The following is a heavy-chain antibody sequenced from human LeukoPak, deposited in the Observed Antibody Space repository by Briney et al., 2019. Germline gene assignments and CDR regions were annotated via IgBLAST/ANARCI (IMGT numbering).Heavy chain of an antibody. CDR3: AKDYCGGDCYSGWYFDL. V-gene: IGHV3-9*01. J-gene: IGHJ2*01. CDR1: GFTFDDYA. D-gene: IGHD2-21*02. Sequence: GRSLRLSCAASGFTFDDYAMHWVRQAPGKGLEWVSGISYNSDTIAYADSVKGRFTISRDNAKNSLYLQMNSPRAEDTALYYCAKDYCGGDCYSGWYFDLWGRGTLVTVSS. CDR2: ISYNSDTI.